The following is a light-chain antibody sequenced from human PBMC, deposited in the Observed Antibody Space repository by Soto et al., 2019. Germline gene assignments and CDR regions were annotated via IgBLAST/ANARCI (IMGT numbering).Light chain of an antibody. V-gene: IGKV3-15*01. J-gene: IGKJ3*01. Sequence: MTQSPATLSVPPGERATLSCRASQSITNNLAWYQHKPGQAPRLLIYRASARATGIPARFSGSGSGTEFTLTINSLQSEDFAVYYCQQYNQWPGTFGPGTKVDIK. CDR1: QSITNN. CDR2: RAS. CDR3: QQYNQWPGT.